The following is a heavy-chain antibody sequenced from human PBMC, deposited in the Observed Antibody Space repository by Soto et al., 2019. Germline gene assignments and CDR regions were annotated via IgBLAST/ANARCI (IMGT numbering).Heavy chain of an antibody. D-gene: IGHD3-22*01. CDR2: IIPIFGTA. CDR1: GGTFSSYA. CDR3: ARGDSSGYTKYFDY. V-gene: IGHV1-69*13. J-gene: IGHJ4*02. Sequence: SSVKLSCKASGGTFSSYAISWVRQAPGQGLEWMGGIIPIFGTANYAQKFQGRVTITADESTSTAYMELSSLRSEDTAVYYCARGDSSGYTKYFDYWGKGTLVTVSS.